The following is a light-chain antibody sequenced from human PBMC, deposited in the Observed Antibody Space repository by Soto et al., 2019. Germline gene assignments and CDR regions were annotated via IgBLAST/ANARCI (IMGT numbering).Light chain of an antibody. CDR2: EDR. V-gene: IGLV3-21*02. CDR1: DIGSKS. CDR3: QVWDSSNYHYV. Sequence: SYELTQPPSVSAAPGQTARITCGGDDIGSKSVHWYQQKPGQAPVLVVYEDRARPSGIPGRFSGSNSGNTATLTISRVEDGDEADYYCQVWDSSNYHYVFGSGTKVTVL. J-gene: IGLJ1*01.